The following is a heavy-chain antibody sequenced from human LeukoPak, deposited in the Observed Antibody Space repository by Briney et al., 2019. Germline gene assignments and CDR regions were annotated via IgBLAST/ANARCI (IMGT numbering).Heavy chain of an antibody. Sequence: ASVKVSCKASGYTFTSYCMHWVRQAPGQGLEWMGIINPSGGSTSYAQKFQGRVTMTRDTSTSTVYMELSSLRSEDTAVYYCASGGNIAVAGTDVARLLPCDYWGQGTLVTVSS. V-gene: IGHV1-46*01. CDR3: ASGGNIAVAGTDVARLLPCDY. CDR1: GYTFTSYC. J-gene: IGHJ4*02. CDR2: INPSGGST. D-gene: IGHD6-19*01.